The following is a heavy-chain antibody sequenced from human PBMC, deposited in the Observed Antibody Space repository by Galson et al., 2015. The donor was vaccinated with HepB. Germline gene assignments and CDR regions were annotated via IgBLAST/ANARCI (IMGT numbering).Heavy chain of an antibody. J-gene: IGHJ5*02. CDR2: IYWDDDK. V-gene: IGHV2-5*02. CDR1: GFSLSTSGVG. CDR3: GRWIRERWFDP. D-gene: IGHD5-12*01. Sequence: PALVKPTQTLTLTCTFSGFSLSTSGVGVGWIRQPPGKALEWLALIYWDDDKRYSPSLKSRLTITKDTSKNQVVLTMTNMDPVDTATYYCGRWIRERWFDPWGQGTLATVSS.